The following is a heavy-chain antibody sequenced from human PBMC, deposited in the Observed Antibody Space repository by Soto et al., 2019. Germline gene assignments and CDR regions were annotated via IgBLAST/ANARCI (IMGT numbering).Heavy chain of an antibody. CDR2: IKQDGSEK. Sequence: GGSLRLSCAASGFTFSSYWMSWVRQAPGEGLEWVANIKQDGSEKYYVDSVKGRFTISRDNAKNSLYLQMNSLRAEDTAVYFCTRAPFVVETAPTKFDYWGQGT. V-gene: IGHV3-7*01. CDR1: GFTFSSYW. D-gene: IGHD2-21*02. CDR3: TRAPFVVETAPTKFDY. J-gene: IGHJ4*02.